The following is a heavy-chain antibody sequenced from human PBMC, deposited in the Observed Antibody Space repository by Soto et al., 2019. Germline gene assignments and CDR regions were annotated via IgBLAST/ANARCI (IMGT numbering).Heavy chain of an antibody. CDR3: ARPFSVAYFDY. CDR2: IYYSGTT. J-gene: IGHJ4*02. V-gene: IGHV4-39*01. CDR1: GDYTTSNSYF. Sequence: PSESLSLTCNGFGDYTTSNSYFWPWIRQPPGKGLEWIGRIYYSGTTYYNPSLKSRVTISVDTSKNQFSLKLSSVTAADTAVYYCARPFSVAYFDYWGQGALVTVS.